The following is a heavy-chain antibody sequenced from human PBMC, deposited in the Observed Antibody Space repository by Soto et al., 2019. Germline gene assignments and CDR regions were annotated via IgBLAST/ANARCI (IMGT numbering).Heavy chain of an antibody. Sequence: EVQLVESGGALVQPGGSLRLSCAASGFTFSSYWMHWVRQAPGKGLKWVARINSAGSSISYEDSVKGRFTNSRDNAKNTLYLQINSLRAEDTAVFYCVIDPPGSGSYYYYGMDVWGQGTTVTVSS. CDR3: VIDPPGSGSYYYYGMDV. D-gene: IGHD3-10*01. CDR1: GFTFSSYW. J-gene: IGHJ6*02. CDR2: INSAGSSI. V-gene: IGHV3-74*01.